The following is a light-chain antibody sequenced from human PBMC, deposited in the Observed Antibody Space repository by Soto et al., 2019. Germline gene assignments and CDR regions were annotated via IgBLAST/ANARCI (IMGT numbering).Light chain of an antibody. J-gene: IGKJ4*01. Sequence: EIVMTQSPATLSVSPGERATLSCRASQSVSSNLAWYQQKPGQAPRLLIYGASSRATGFPGRFSGSGSGTEFTLTISSLQSEDFAIYYCQQYKNWPLTFGGGTKVEIK. V-gene: IGKV3-15*01. CDR2: GAS. CDR1: QSVSSN. CDR3: QQYKNWPLT.